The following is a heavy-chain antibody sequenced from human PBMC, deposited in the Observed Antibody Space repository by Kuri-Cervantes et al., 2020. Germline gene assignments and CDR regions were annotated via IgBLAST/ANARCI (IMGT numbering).Heavy chain of an antibody. CDR2: ISCDGSNK. CDR1: GFTFSSYG. CDR3: ARSKGGTTGSPLDY. V-gene: IGHV3-30*19. Sequence: GESLKISCAASGFTFSSYGMHWVRQAPGKGLEWVAVISCDGSNKYYADSVKGRFTISRDNYKNTLYLQMNSLRAEDTAVYYCARSKGGTTGSPLDYWGQGTLVTVSS. D-gene: IGHD1-1*01. J-gene: IGHJ4*02.